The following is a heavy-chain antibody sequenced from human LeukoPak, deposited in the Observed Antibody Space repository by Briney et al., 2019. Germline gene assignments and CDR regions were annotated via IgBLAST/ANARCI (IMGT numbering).Heavy chain of an antibody. CDR1: GYTFTGYY. CDR3: ARVNYDFWSGYSTQYNWFDP. Sequence: ASVKVSCKASGYTFTGYYMRWVRQAPGQGLEWMGWINPNSGGTNYAQKFQGRVTMTRDTSISTAYMELSRLRSDDTAVYYCARVNYDFWSGYSTQYNWFDPWGQGTLVTVSS. CDR2: INPNSGGT. D-gene: IGHD3-3*01. J-gene: IGHJ5*02. V-gene: IGHV1-2*02.